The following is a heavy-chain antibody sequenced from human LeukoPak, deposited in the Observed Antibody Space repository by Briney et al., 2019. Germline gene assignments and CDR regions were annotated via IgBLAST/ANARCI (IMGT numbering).Heavy chain of an antibody. CDR1: GFTFTNYW. D-gene: IGHD3-22*01. J-gene: IGHJ5*02. CDR3: AKTKYYYDSSGYNWFDP. V-gene: IGHV3-7*01. Sequence: GGSLRLSCAASGFTFTNYWMSWVRQAPGKGLELVANIKLDRSEKYYVDSVKGRFTISRDNAKNSLNLQMNSLRAEDTAVYYCAKTKYYYDSSGYNWFDPWGQGTLVTVSS. CDR2: IKLDRSEK.